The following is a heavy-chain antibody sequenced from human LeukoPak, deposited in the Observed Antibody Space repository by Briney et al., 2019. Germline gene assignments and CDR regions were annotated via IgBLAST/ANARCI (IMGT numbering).Heavy chain of an antibody. CDR2: IYASGST. CDR1: SGSISAYS. D-gene: IGHD3-16*01. CDR3: VRWGGTAFDY. Sequence: PSETLSLTCTVTSGSISAYSWSWIRQPAGKGLEWIGRIYASGSTNYNPSLKSRVTMSADRSKNQFSLKLSSVTAADTAVYYCVRWGGTAFDYWGKGTLVTVSS. V-gene: IGHV4-4*07. J-gene: IGHJ4*02.